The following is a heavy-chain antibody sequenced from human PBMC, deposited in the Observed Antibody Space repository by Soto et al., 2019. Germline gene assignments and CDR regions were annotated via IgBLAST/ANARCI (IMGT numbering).Heavy chain of an antibody. V-gene: IGHV4-59*01. CDR2: IYYSGST. Sequence: SETLSLTCTVSGGSISSYYWSWIRQPPGKGLEWIGYIYYSGSTNYNPSLKSRVTISVDTSKNQFSLKLSSVTAADTAVYYCARGFSTVTSYYYYYGMDVWGQGTTVTVSS. CDR3: ARGFSTVTSYYYYYGMDV. D-gene: IGHD4-17*01. J-gene: IGHJ6*02. CDR1: GGSISSYY.